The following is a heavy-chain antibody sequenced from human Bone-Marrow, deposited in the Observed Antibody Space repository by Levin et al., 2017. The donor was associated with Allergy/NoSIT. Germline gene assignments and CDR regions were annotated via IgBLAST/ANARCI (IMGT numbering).Heavy chain of an antibody. J-gene: IGHJ4*02. CDR2: ISGSGGST. Sequence: GGSLRLSCAASGFTFSSYAMSWVRQAPGKGLEWVSAISGSGGSTYYADSVKGRFTISRDNSKNTLYLQMNSLRAEDTAVYYCAKDYLTDTSIDGDYDGFRDWGQGTLVTVSS. V-gene: IGHV3-23*01. CDR3: AKDYLTDTSIDGDYDGFRD. D-gene: IGHD4-17*01. CDR1: GFTFSSYA.